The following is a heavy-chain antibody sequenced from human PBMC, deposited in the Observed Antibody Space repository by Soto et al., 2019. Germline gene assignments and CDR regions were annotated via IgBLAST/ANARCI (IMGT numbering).Heavy chain of an antibody. D-gene: IGHD3-22*01. J-gene: IGHJ6*02. CDR3: ARVIVIIPPGYYYPMDV. Sequence: EVQLVESGGGLVQPGGSLRLSCAASGFTFSSFHMNWVRQAPGRGLVWVAYITSSSDTIYYSDSVKGRFTISRDNGKNSLFLQMHTLRDEDTAVYDCARVIVIIPPGYYYPMDVWGQGTTSTVYS. CDR1: GFTFSSFH. CDR2: ITSSSDTI. V-gene: IGHV3-48*02.